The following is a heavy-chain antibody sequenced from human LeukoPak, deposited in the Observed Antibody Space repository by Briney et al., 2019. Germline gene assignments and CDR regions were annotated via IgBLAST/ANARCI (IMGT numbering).Heavy chain of an antibody. V-gene: IGHV3-23*01. CDR2: ISGSGGST. Sequence: PGGSLRLSCTASGFTFSSYAMSWVRQAPGKGLEWVSAISGSGGSTYYADSVKGRFTISRDNSKNTLYLQMNSLRAEDTAVYYCAKFAGYCSGGSCYAYCFDYWGQGTLVTVSS. D-gene: IGHD2-15*01. CDR1: GFTFSSYA. CDR3: AKFAGYCSGGSCYAYCFDY. J-gene: IGHJ4*02.